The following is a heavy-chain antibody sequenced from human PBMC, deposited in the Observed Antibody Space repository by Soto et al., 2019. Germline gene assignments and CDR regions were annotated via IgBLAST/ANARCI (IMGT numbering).Heavy chain of an antibody. CDR1: GYTFTSYY. D-gene: IGHD2-2*01. Sequence: ASVKVSCKASGYTFTSYYMHWVRQAPGQGLEWMGIINPSGGSTSYAQKFQGRVTMTRDTSTSTVYMELSSLRSEDTAVYYCTTDSRDIVLVPAAIQVDYWGQGTLVTVSS. J-gene: IGHJ4*02. V-gene: IGHV1-46*01. CDR2: INPSGGST. CDR3: TTDSRDIVLVPAAIQVDY.